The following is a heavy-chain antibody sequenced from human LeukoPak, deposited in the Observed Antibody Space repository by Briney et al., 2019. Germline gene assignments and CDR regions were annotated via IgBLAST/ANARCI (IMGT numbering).Heavy chain of an antibody. D-gene: IGHD4-17*01. CDR3: ARPTVTSYFYYYMDV. V-gene: IGHV3-21*01. Sequence: PGGSLRLSCAASGFTFSSYTMNWVRQAPGKGLEWVSSISSSSTYIYYADSVKGRFTISRDNAENSLYLQMNSLRAEDTAVYYCARPTVTSYFYYYMDVWGKGTTVTVSS. CDR2: ISSSSTYI. J-gene: IGHJ6*03. CDR1: GFTFSSYT.